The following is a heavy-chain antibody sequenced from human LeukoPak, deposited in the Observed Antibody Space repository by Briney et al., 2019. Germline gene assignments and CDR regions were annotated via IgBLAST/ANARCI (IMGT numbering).Heavy chain of an antibody. Sequence: ASVKVSCKASGYTFTGYYMHWVRQAPGQGLEWMGWINPNIGGTNYAQKFQGRVTMTRDTSISTAYMEMSRLRSDDTAVYYCARVKCSSTSCHTDYYYYYYMDVWGKGTTVTISS. CDR1: GYTFTGYY. CDR3: ARVKCSSTSCHTDYYYYYYMDV. CDR2: INPNIGGT. D-gene: IGHD2-2*02. V-gene: IGHV1-2*02. J-gene: IGHJ6*03.